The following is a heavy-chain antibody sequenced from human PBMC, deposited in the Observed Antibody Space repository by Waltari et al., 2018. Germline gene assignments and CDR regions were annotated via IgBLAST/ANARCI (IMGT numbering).Heavy chain of an antibody. J-gene: IGHJ4*02. CDR2: VHGSGKA. CDR1: GDPMSSTHW. D-gene: IGHD2-15*01. Sequence: QLQESGPGLVKPSGTLSLIFAVSGDPMSSTHWWSWVRQPPGKGLEWIGQVHGSGKANYNPSFASRVTVSLDTSTYHIALKVTSATAADTALYYCARDRGKGLYLDTWGRGILVTVSP. CDR3: ARDRGKGLYLDT. V-gene: IGHV4-4*02.